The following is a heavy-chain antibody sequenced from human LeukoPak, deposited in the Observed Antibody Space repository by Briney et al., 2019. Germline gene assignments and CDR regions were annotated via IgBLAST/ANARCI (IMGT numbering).Heavy chain of an antibody. Sequence: PGGSLRLSCAASGFTFSSYGMHWVRQAPGKGLEWVAVISYDGSNKYYADSVKGRFTISRDNSKNTLYLQMNSLRTEDTAVYYCARDVGSTLYYYYGMDVWGQGTTVTVSS. D-gene: IGHD1-26*01. CDR3: ARDVGSTLYYYYGMDV. J-gene: IGHJ6*02. CDR1: GFTFSSYG. V-gene: IGHV3-30*03. CDR2: ISYDGSNK.